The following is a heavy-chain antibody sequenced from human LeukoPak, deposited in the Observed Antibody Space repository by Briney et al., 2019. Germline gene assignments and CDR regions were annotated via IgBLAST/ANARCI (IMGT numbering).Heavy chain of an antibody. CDR2: FDPEDGET. Sequence: ASVKVSCKVSGYTLTELSMHWVRQAPGKGLEWMGGFDPEDGETIYAQKFQGRVTMTEDTSTDTAYMELSSLRSEDTAVYYCAPSPGGPSQLPTPYFDYWGQGTLVTVSS. CDR1: GYTLTELS. V-gene: IGHV1-24*01. D-gene: IGHD2-2*01. J-gene: IGHJ4*02. CDR3: APSPGGPSQLPTPYFDY.